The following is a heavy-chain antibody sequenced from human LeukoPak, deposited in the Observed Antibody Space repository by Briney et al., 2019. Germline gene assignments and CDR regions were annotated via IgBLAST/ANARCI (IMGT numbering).Heavy chain of an antibody. D-gene: IGHD5-18*01. CDR1: GGSFSGYY. CDR2: INHSGST. CDR3: ARGQNPPYSYGRVYYFDY. Sequence: PSETLSLTCVVYGGSFSGYYWSWIRQPPGKGLEWTGEINHSGSTNYNPSLKSRVTISVDTSKNQFSLKLSSVTAADTAVYYCARGQNPPYSYGRVYYFDYWGQGTLVTVSS. V-gene: IGHV4-34*01. J-gene: IGHJ4*02.